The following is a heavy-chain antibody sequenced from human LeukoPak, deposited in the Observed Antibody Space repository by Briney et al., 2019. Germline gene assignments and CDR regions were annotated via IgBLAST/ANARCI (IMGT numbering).Heavy chain of an antibody. V-gene: IGHV4-59*08. CDR1: GGSISSYY. CDR2: IHYGGST. J-gene: IGHJ5*02. Sequence: SETLSLTCTVSGGSISSYYWSWIRQPPGKGLEWIGYIHYGGSTNYNPSLKSRVTISVDTSKNQFSLKLSSVTAADTAVYYCARHGRDILTGYGNNWFDPWGQGTLVTVSS. CDR3: ARHGRDILTGYGNNWFDP. D-gene: IGHD3-9*01.